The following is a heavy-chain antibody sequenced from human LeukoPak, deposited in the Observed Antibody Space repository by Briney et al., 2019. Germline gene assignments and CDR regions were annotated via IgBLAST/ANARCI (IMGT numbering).Heavy chain of an antibody. CDR2: INPSGGST. D-gene: IGHD2-2*02. Sequence: GASVKVSCKASGGTFSSYAISWVRQAPGEGLEWMGIINPSGGSTSYAQKFQGRVTMTRDMSTSTVYMELSSLRSEDTAVYYCARVAAEVVGVPGAIGFGWLRRDYYYMDVWGKGTTVTVSS. CDR3: ARVAAEVVGVPGAIGFGWLRRDYYYMDV. J-gene: IGHJ6*03. CDR1: GGTFSSYA. V-gene: IGHV1-46*01.